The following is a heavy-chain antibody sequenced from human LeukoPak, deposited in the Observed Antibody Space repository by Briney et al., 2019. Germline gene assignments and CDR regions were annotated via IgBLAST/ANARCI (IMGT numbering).Heavy chain of an antibody. J-gene: IGHJ5*02. Sequence: PGGSLRLSCAASGFTFSSYAMNWVRQAPGKGLEWVSSITSTDTTYYTDSVKGRFTISRDNSKNTLYLQMNSLRAEDTAVYYCAKTPLLYCSSTRCNSWFDPWGQGTLVTVSS. CDR1: GFTFSSYA. D-gene: IGHD2-2*01. V-gene: IGHV3-23*01. CDR3: AKTPLLYCSSTRCNSWFDP. CDR2: ITSTDTT.